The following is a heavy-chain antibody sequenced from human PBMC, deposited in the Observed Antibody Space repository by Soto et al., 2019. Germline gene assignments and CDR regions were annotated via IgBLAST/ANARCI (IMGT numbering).Heavy chain of an antibody. Sequence: SVKVSCKASGGTFSSYTISWVRQAPGQGLEWMGRIIPILGIANYAQKFQGRVTITADKSTSTAYMELSSLRSEDTAVYYCARAPRLGYCSGGSCPNWFDPWGQGTLVTVSS. J-gene: IGHJ5*02. CDR3: ARAPRLGYCSGGSCPNWFDP. V-gene: IGHV1-69*02. CDR1: GGTFSSYT. CDR2: IIPILGIA. D-gene: IGHD2-15*01.